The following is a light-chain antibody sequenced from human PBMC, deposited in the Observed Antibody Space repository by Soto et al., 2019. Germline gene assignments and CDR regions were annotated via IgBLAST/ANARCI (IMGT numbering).Light chain of an antibody. Sequence: DIMMTQSPDSLTVSLGERATINCKSSQSLLYSSNNKTYLAWYKHRPGQSPKMLIFWASARESGVPDRFAGSGSETDFTLTISSLQAEDAAVYYCQQYYSDFFTFGQGTRLEIK. V-gene: IGKV4-1*01. J-gene: IGKJ2*01. CDR2: WAS. CDR1: QSLLYSSNNKTY. CDR3: QQYYSDFFT.